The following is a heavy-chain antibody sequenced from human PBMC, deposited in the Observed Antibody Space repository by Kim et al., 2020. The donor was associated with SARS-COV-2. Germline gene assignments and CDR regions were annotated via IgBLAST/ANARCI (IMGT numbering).Heavy chain of an antibody. CDR1: GGTFKTYG. V-gene: IGHV1-69*13. CDR2: IIPISGAP. D-gene: IGHD3-22*01. Sequence: SVKVSCKASGGTFKTYGISWVRQAPGQGLEWLGGIIPISGAPDYAQKFQGRLSIIADEFTTTVYMDLSSLRSEDTAVYYCARGRVVADEGHLAFWGQGTLVTVSS. CDR3: ARGRVVADEGHLAF. J-gene: IGHJ4*02.